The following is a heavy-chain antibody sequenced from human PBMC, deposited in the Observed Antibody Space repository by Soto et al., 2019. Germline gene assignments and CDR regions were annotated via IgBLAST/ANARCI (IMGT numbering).Heavy chain of an antibody. CDR3: ATSLWFGTQPEI. CDR1: GGSLSNNY. V-gene: IGHV4-34*01. D-gene: IGHD3-10*01. Sequence: SETLSLTCAVYGGSLSNNYWTWFRQPPGKGLEWIGEISPSGTTKYIPSLKSRGTISVDTSRKQFFLKVTSVSAADTAVYYCATSLWFGTQPEIWGPGTRVTVS. CDR2: ISPSGTT. J-gene: IGHJ4*02.